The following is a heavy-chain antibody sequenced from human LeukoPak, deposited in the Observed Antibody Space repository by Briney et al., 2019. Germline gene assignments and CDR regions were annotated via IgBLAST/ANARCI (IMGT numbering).Heavy chain of an antibody. D-gene: IGHD3-3*01. Sequence: PSETLSLTCAVSGYSISSNNWWGWIRQPPGKGLEWIGYIHYSGSTYYNPSLKSRVTMTLGTSKNQFSLKLSSVTAVDTAVYYYAKTEGFLEWLGAFDTWGQGTVVTVSS. J-gene: IGHJ3*02. CDR3: AKTEGFLEWLGAFDT. CDR1: GYSISSNNW. V-gene: IGHV4-28*01. CDR2: IHYSGST.